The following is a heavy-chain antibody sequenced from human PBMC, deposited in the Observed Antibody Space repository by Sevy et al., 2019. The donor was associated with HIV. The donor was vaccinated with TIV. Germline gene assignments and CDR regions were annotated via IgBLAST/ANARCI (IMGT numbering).Heavy chain of an antibody. CDR1: GFTFSSYA. V-gene: IGHV3-23*01. CDR3: VEGASGWYGRGWFDP. J-gene: IGHJ5*02. CDR2: ISGSGGST. Sequence: GESLKISCAASGFTFSSYAMSWVRQAPGKGLGWVSAISGSGGSTYYADSVKGRFTISSDNSKNTLYLQMNSLRAGDTAVYYCVEGASGWYGRGWFDPWGQGTLVTVSS. D-gene: IGHD6-19*01.